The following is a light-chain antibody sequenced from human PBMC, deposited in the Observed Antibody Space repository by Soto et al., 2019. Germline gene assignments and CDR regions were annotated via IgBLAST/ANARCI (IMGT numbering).Light chain of an antibody. CDR1: QSSLYSSNNKNY. CDR2: WAS. CDR3: QQYYTTPLT. V-gene: IGKV4-1*01. J-gene: IGKJ4*01. Sequence: DIVMTQSPDSLAVSLGERATINCKSGQSSLYSSNNKNYLAWYQQKPGQPPKLLIYWASTRESGVPDRFSGSGSGTDFTLTISSLQAEDVAVYYCQQYYTTPLTFGGGTKVDI.